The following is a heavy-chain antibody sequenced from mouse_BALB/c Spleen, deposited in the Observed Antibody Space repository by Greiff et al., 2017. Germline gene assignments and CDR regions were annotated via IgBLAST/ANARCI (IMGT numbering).Heavy chain of an antibody. J-gene: IGHJ3*01. D-gene: IGHD2-2*01. CDR1: GYSFTDYI. Sequence: VQLQQTGPELVKPGASVKISCKASGYSFTDYIMLWVKQSHGKSLEWIGNINPYYGSTSYNLKFKGKATLTVDKSSSTAYMQLNSLTSEDSAVYYCARGSTMVTAAWFAYWGQGTLVTVSA. CDR2: INPYYGST. V-gene: IGHV1-39*01. CDR3: ARGSTMVTAAWFAY.